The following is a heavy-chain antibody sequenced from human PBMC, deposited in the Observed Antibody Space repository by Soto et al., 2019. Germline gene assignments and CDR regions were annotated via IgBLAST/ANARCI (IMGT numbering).Heavy chain of an antibody. J-gene: IGHJ4*02. D-gene: IGHD1-7*01. CDR2: ISYDGSDK. CDR1: EFTFSKYA. Sequence: PGGSLRLSCAASEFTFSKYAMHWVRQAPGKGLEWVAVISYDGSDKYSADSVKGRFTISRDNSKNTLYLQMNSLRPEDTAVYYCARGGNGSYNWNYLFDYWGPGTLVTVSS. CDR3: ARGGNGSYNWNYLFDY. V-gene: IGHV3-30-3*01.